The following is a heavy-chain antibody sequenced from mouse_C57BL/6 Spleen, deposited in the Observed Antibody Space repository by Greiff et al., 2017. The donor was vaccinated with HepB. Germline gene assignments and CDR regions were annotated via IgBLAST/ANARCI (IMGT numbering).Heavy chain of an antibody. D-gene: IGHD2-5*01. V-gene: IGHV5-9-1*02. CDR2: ISSGGDYI. CDR3: TRDSNYVFFDY. Sequence: EVKLMESGEGLVKPGGSLKLSCAASGFTFSSYAMSWVRQTPEKRLEWVAYISSGGDYIYYADTVKGRFTISRDNARNTLYLQMSSLKSEDTAMYYCTRDSNYVFFDYWGQGTTLTVSS. J-gene: IGHJ2*01. CDR1: GFTFSSYA.